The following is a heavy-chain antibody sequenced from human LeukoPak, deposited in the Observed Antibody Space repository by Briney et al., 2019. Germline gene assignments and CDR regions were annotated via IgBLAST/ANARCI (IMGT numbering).Heavy chain of an antibody. D-gene: IGHD5-18*01. CDR3: VRGLDSYSYAYGLH. CDR2: IDGDGSDT. V-gene: IGHV3-74*01. CDR1: GFTFSTYW. J-gene: IGHJ4*02. Sequence: GGCLSLSCAASGFTFSTYWMHWVRQAPWKGLVWVSRIDGDGSDTNFAHSVKGRFTISRDNAKNTVSLQMNSLRVEDTAVYYCVRGLDSYSYAYGLHWGQGTLATVSS.